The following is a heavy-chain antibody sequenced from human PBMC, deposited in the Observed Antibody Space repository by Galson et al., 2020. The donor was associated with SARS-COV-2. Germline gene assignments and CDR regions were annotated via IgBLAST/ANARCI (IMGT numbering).Heavy chain of an antibody. V-gene: IGHV3-30*18. CDR2: IPYDGVNQ. Sequence: GGSLRLSCVGSGLTFSTCGMPWVRQAPGKGLEWVALIPYDGVNQYYADSVKGRFTISSDNSKNTLYLQMNSLRAEDTAVYYCAKEYNTGWYFTYYMEVWGKGTTVTISS. CDR1: GLTFSTCG. J-gene: IGHJ6*03. D-gene: IGHD6-19*01. CDR3: AKEYNTGWYFTYYMEV.